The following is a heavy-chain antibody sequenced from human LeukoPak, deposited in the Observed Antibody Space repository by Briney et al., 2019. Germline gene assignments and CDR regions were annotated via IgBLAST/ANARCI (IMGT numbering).Heavy chain of an antibody. CDR2: INPNSGGT. CDR3: ARDAGIAAAGTGAFDI. D-gene: IGHD6-13*01. J-gene: IGHJ3*02. CDR1: GYTFTGYY. V-gene: IGHV1-2*04. Sequence: ASVKVSCKASGYTFTGYYMHWVRQAPGQGLEWMGWINPNSGGTNYAQKFQGWVTMTRDTSISTAYMELSRLRSDDTAVYYCARDAGIAAAGTGAFDIWGQGTMVTVSS.